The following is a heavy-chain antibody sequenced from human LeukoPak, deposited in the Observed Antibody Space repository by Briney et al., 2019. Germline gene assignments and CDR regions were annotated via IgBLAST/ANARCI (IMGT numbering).Heavy chain of an antibody. CDR1: GGSFSGYY. V-gene: IGHV4-34*01. CDR3: ARGDGITGTQGRLDY. Sequence: PSETLSLTCAVYGGSFSGYYWSWIRQPPGKGLEWIGEINHSGSTNYNPSLKSRVTISVDTSKNQFSLKLSSVTAADTAVYYCARGDGITGTQGRLDYRGQGTLVTVSS. D-gene: IGHD1-20*01. J-gene: IGHJ4*02. CDR2: INHSGST.